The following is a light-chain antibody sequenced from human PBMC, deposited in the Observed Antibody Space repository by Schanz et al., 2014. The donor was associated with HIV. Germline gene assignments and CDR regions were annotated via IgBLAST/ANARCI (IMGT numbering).Light chain of an antibody. CDR1: SADVGAYNF. V-gene: IGLV2-14*03. CDR2: DVS. CDR3: SSYTTSRTWV. Sequence: QSALTQPASVSGSPGQSITISRTGTSADVGAYNFVSWYQQHPGKAPKVIIYDVSVRPSGVSNRFSGYKSGDTASLTISGLQAEDEADFYCSSYTTSRTWVFGGGTKLTVL. J-gene: IGLJ3*02.